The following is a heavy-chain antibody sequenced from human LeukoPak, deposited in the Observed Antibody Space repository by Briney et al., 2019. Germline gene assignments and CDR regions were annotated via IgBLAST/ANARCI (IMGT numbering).Heavy chain of an antibody. J-gene: IGHJ6*02. V-gene: IGHV1-8*01. Sequence: ASVKVSCKASGYTFTSYDINWLRQATGQGPKWMGWMNPNSGATGYAQKFQGRVTMTRSTSLNTAYMELSSLRSEDTAVYYCARMWTTVYYYGMDVWGQGTTVTVSS. CDR1: GYTFTSYD. CDR3: ARMWTTVYYYGMDV. D-gene: IGHD4-17*01. CDR2: MNPNSGAT.